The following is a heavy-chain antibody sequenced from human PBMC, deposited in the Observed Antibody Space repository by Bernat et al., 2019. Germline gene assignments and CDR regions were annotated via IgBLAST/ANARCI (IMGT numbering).Heavy chain of an antibody. CDR2: IIPILGIA. Sequence: QVQLVQSGAEVKKPGSSVKVSCKASGGTFSSYTISWVRQAPGQGLEWMGRIIPILGIANYAQKFQGRVTITGDKSKSTAYMELSSLRSEDTAVDYWARETCYYGSGRGWFDPWGQGTLVTVSS. J-gene: IGHJ5*02. V-gene: IGHV1-69*02. CDR1: GGTFSSYT. CDR3: ARETCYYGSGRGWFDP. D-gene: IGHD3-10*01.